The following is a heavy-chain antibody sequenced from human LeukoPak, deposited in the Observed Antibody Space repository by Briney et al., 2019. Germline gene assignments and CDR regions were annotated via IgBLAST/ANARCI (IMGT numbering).Heavy chain of an antibody. D-gene: IGHD2-15*01. V-gene: IGHV4-34*01. CDR3: ARHRCSGGSCYPMNWFDP. CDR1: GGSFSGYY. Sequence: PSETLSLTCAVYGGSFSGYYWSWIRQPPGKGLEWIGEINHSGSTNYNSSLKSRVTISVDTSKNQFSLKLSSVTAADTAVYYCARHRCSGGSCYPMNWFDPWGQGTLVTVSS. J-gene: IGHJ5*02. CDR2: INHSGST.